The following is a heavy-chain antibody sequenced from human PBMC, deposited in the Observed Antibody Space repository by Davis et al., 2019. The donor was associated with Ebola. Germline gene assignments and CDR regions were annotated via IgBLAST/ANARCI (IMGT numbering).Heavy chain of an antibody. V-gene: IGHV4-39*07. CDR2: INHSGST. CDR1: GGSISSSSYY. J-gene: IGHJ6*02. Sequence: MPSETLSLTCTVSGGSISSSSYYWGWIRQPPGKGLEWIGEINHSGSTNYNPSLKSRVTISVDTSKNQFSLKLSSVTAADTAVYYCARIVVVPAAMRSRDYYYYGRDVWGQGTTVTVSS. CDR3: ARIVVVPAAMRSRDYYYYGRDV. D-gene: IGHD2-2*01.